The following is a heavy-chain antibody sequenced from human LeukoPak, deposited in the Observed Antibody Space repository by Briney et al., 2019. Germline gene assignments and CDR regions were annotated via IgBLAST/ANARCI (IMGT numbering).Heavy chain of an antibody. CDR2: INTGNGST. CDR3: ARVPLDDASRHYYPH. Sequence: GASVKVACKTSGYTFTNYGMYWVRQAPRQSPEWMGWINTGNGSTKSSQKFQDRVTLTRDTSASTAYMELNSLSSEDTAVYYCARVPLDDASRHYYPHWGQGTLVTVSS. CDR1: GYTFTNYG. J-gene: IGHJ1*01. D-gene: IGHD3-10*01. V-gene: IGHV1-3*04.